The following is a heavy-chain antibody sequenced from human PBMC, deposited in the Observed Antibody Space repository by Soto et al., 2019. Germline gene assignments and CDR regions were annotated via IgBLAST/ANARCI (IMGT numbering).Heavy chain of an antibody. D-gene: IGHD3-10*01. J-gene: IGHJ6*02. V-gene: IGHV6-1*01. CDR1: GDSVSSNSAA. CDR3: ARGINYSAPGSPSYGMDV. Sequence: PSQTLSLTCAISGDSVSSNSAAWNWIRQSPSRGLEWLGRTYYRSKWYNDSAESVESRITINPDPSKNQFSLQLNSVTPEDTAIYYCARGINYSAPGSPSYGMDVWGQGTTVTVSS. CDR2: TYYRSKWYN.